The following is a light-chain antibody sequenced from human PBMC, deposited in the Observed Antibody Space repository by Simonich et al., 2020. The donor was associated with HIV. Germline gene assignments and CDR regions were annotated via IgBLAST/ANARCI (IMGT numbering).Light chain of an antibody. V-gene: IGKV1-5*03. CDR3: QQYNTYSPWP. J-gene: IGKJ1*01. CDR2: KAS. Sequence: DIQVTQSPSTLSASVGDRVTITCRASQSISSWLAWYQQKPGKAPKLLIYKASTLESGVPSRFSGSGSETEFTLTISSLQPDDFATYYCQQYNTYSPWPFGQGTKVETK. CDR1: QSISSW.